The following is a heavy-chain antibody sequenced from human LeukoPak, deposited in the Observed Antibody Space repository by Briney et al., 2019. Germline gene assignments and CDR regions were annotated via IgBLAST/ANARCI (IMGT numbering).Heavy chain of an antibody. CDR3: ARVKGGYSSSWPYYYGMDV. D-gene: IGHD6-13*01. V-gene: IGHV6-1*01. CDR2: TYYRSKWYN. J-gene: IGHJ6*02. CDR1: GGSVSSNSAA. Sequence: SQTLSLTCAISGGSVSSNSAAWNWIRQSPSRGLEWLGRTYYRSKWYNDYAVSVKSRITINPDTSKNQFSLQLNSVTPEDTAVYYCARVKGGYSSSWPYYYGMDVWGQGTTVTVSS.